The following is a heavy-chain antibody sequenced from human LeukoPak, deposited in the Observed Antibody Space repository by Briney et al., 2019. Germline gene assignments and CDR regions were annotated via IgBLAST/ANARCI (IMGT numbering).Heavy chain of an antibody. V-gene: IGHV4-61*09. CDR1: GGSISSGSYY. D-gene: IGHD6-19*01. CDR2: IFTRGTT. CDR3: ARSSLAVYFDS. J-gene: IGHJ4*02. Sequence: SQTLSLTCTVSGGSISSGSYYWNWIRQPAGKGLEWLGHIFTRGTTNYNASLESRLTISLDTARNQFSLSLTSVTAADTAMYFCARSSLAVYFDSWGQGILVTASS.